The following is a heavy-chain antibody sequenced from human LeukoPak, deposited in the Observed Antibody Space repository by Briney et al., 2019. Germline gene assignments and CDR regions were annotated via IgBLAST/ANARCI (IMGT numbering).Heavy chain of an antibody. Sequence: GGSLRLSCAASGFIFSSYWMSWVRQAPGKGLEWVANIKTDGSEKYYVDSVKGRFTISRDNANNSLYLQMNSLRAEDTAVYYCLRYCIGGVCPGWFDPWGQGTLVTVSS. CDR1: GFIFSSYW. D-gene: IGHD2-8*02. V-gene: IGHV3-7*01. CDR2: IKTDGSEK. CDR3: LRYCIGGVCPGWFDP. J-gene: IGHJ5*02.